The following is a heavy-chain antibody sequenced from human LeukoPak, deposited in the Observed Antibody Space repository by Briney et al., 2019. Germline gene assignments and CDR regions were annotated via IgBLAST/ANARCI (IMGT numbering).Heavy chain of an antibody. CDR3: ARRSGGVSPIDY. V-gene: IGHV3-33*08. Sequence: GGSLRLSCAASGFTFSSYWMSWARQAPGKGLEWVAFIRYDGSNKYYADSVKGRFTISRDNSKNTLYLQMNSLRAEDTAVYYCARRSGGVSPIDYWGQGTLVTVSS. D-gene: IGHD6-19*01. CDR2: IRYDGSNK. CDR1: GFTFSSYW. J-gene: IGHJ4*02.